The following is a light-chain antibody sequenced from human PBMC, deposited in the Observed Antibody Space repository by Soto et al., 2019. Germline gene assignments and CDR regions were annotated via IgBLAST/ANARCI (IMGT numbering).Light chain of an antibody. CDR2: GAS. Sequence: EIVMTQSPATLSVSPGERATLSCRASQSVSSNLAWYQQKPGQAPRLLIYGASTRATDVPARFSGSGSGTEFTLTVSSLQSEDFAVYYCQQYNNWPPVTFCQGTKLEIK. CDR3: QQYNNWPPVT. CDR1: QSVSSN. J-gene: IGKJ2*01. V-gene: IGKV3-15*01.